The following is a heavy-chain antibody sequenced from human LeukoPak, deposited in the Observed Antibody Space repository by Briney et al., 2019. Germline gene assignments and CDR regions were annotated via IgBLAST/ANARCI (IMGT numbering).Heavy chain of an antibody. D-gene: IGHD6-13*01. CDR1: GYTFTSNG. J-gene: IGHJ4*02. V-gene: IGHV1-18*01. CDR2: ISAYNGQT. Sequence: GASVKVSCKASGYTFTSNGITWVRQAPGQGLEWMGWISAYNGQTNYAQSLQGRVTMTTDTSTSTAYMELRSLRSDDTAVYYCARDSYSSRPDYWGQGTLVTVSS. CDR3: ARDSYSSRPDY.